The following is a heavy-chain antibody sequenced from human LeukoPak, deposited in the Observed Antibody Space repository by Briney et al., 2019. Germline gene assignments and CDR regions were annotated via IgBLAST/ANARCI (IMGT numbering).Heavy chain of an antibody. CDR3: AKELYNIGWYAPPGY. V-gene: IGHV3-30*02. J-gene: IGHJ4*02. D-gene: IGHD6-19*01. Sequence: GGSLRLSCAASGFTFSNFGMHWVRQAPGKGLEWVALIRDDGSNKYYADYVKGRFTISRDNSKNTLYLQMNSLRPEDTGVYYCAKELYNIGWYAPPGYWGQGTLVTVSS. CDR2: IRDDGSNK. CDR1: GFTFSNFG.